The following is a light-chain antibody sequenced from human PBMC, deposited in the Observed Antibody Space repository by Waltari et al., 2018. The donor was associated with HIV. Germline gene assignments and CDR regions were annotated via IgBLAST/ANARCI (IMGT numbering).Light chain of an antibody. J-gene: IGLJ2*01. CDR3: SSYTSSSTLEV. Sequence: QSALTQPASVSGSPGQSITISCTGTSSDVGGYNYVSWYQQHPGKAPKLMIYEVSNRPSGVSNRFSGSKSGNTASLTISGLQAEDEADYYCSSYTSSSTLEVFGEGTKLTVL. V-gene: IGLV2-14*01. CDR1: SSDVGGYNY. CDR2: EVS.